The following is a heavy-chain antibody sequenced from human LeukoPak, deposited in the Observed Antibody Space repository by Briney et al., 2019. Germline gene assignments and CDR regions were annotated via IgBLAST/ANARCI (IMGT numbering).Heavy chain of an antibody. CDR1: GGSISSGDYY. CDR2: IYYSGST. V-gene: IGHV4-30-4*01. J-gene: IGHJ6*02. D-gene: IGHD5-18*01. Sequence: SQTLSLTCTVSGGSISSGDYYWSWIRQPPGKGLEWIGYIYYSGSTYYNPSLMSRLTISVDTSKNQFSLKLSSVTAADTAVYYCARGGYGYGPGADYYGMDVWGQGTTVTVSS. CDR3: ARGGYGYGPGADYYGMDV.